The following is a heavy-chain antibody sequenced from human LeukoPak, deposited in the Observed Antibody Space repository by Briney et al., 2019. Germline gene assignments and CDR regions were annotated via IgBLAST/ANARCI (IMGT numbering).Heavy chain of an antibody. CDR2: IYYSGST. CDR1: GGSISSSSYY. Sequence: SETLSLTCTVSGGSISSSSYYWGWIRQPPGKGLEWIGSIYYSGSTYYNPSLKSRVTISVDTSKNQFSLKLSSVTAADTAVYYCARQYSSSGPLDYWGQGTLVTVSS. CDR3: ARQYSSSGPLDY. D-gene: IGHD6-6*01. J-gene: IGHJ4*02. V-gene: IGHV4-39*01.